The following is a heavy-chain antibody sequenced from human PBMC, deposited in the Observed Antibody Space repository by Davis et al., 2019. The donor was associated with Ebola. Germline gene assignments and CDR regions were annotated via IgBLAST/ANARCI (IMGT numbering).Heavy chain of an antibody. D-gene: IGHD2-15*01. CDR2: VNPNSGAT. CDR3: ARGYCTGGICSEHWFDP. Sequence: ASVKVSCKPSGYVFTSFYMHWVRQAPGQGPVWMGWVNPNSGATRVAQKFRGRVTMTSDTSINTAYMELSRLTSDDTAIYYCARGYCTGGICSEHWFDPWGQGALVTVSS. V-gene: IGHV1-2*02. CDR1: GYVFTSFY. J-gene: IGHJ5*02.